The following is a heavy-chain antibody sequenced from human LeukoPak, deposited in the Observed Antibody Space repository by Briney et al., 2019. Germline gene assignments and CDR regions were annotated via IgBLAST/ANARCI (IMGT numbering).Heavy chain of an antibody. D-gene: IGHD3-10*01. CDR1: GGSISSYY. CDR2: IYYSGST. V-gene: IGHV4-59*08. J-gene: IGHJ5*01. Sequence: SETLSLTCTVSGGSISSYYWSWIRQPPGKGLEWIGYIYYSGSTNYNPSLKSRVSISVDTSKNHFALKLASVTAADTAVYFCARRVGFYGSGSLNYFDPWGQGILVSVSS. CDR3: ARRVGFYGSGSLNYFDP.